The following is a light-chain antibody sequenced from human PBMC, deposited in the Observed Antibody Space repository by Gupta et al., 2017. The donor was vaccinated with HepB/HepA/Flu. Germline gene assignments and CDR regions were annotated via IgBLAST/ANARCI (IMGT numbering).Light chain of an antibody. J-gene: IGKJ1*01. CDR2: LAS. V-gene: IGKV2-28*01. CDR1: QSRLHYNGYNY. Sequence: IVMTQSPLSLPVTPGESASISCRSNQSRLHYNGYNYLHWYLQKPGQSPQLLIYLASKRASAVSDRFSGSGSGTDFILKISRVEADDVGIYYCTRPLQTPRTFGQGTKVEIK. CDR3: TRPLQTPRT.